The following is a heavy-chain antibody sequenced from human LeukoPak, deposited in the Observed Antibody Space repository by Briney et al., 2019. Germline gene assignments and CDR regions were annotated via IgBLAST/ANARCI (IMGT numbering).Heavy chain of an antibody. J-gene: IGHJ4*02. CDR1: GFIFSDYY. CDR2: ISSGSSYT. V-gene: IGHV3-11*06. CDR3: ARVSGRLIDY. D-gene: IGHD3-10*01. Sequence: PGGSLRLSCAASGFIFSDYYMSWIRQAPGKGLEWVSYISSGSSYTNNADSVKGRFTISRDNAKNSLYLQMNSLRDEDTAVYYCARVSGRLIDYWGQGTLVTVSS.